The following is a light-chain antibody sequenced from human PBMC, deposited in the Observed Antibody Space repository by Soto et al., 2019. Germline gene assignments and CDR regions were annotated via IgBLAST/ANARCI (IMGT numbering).Light chain of an antibody. CDR2: AAS. Sequence: AIRMTQSPSSLSASTGDRVTITCRASQGISSYLAWYQQKPGKAPKLLIYAASTLQSGVPSRFSGSGSGTDFTLTISCQQSEDFATYYCQQYYSYPPTFGPGTKVDIK. CDR3: QQYYSYPPT. J-gene: IGKJ3*01. V-gene: IGKV1-8*01. CDR1: QGISSY.